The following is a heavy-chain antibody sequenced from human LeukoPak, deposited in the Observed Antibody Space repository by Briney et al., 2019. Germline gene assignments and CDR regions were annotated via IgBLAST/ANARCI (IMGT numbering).Heavy chain of an antibody. V-gene: IGHV3-23*01. Sequence: GGSLRLSWAASGFTFSSYAMSWVRQAPGKGLEWVSAISGSGGSKYYADSVKGRFTISRDNSKNSLYLQMNSLRAEDTALYYCAKPLRWLDAFDIWGQGTMVTVSS. D-gene: IGHD5-12*01. CDR2: ISGSGGSK. J-gene: IGHJ3*02. CDR1: GFTFSSYA. CDR3: AKPLRWLDAFDI.